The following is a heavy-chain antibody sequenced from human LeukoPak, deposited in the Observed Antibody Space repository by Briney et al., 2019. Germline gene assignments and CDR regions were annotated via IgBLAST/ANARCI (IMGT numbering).Heavy chain of an antibody. Sequence: PGGSLRLSCAASGFIFSMYGMHWVRQAPGKGLEWVAVISYDGSNKYYGDSVKGRFSISRDNSKNTLYLQMNSLRAEVTAVYYCAKDYNTYYYGSGPFDYWGQGTLVTVSS. CDR1: GFIFSMYG. CDR3: AKDYNTYYYGSGPFDY. J-gene: IGHJ4*02. D-gene: IGHD3-10*01. V-gene: IGHV3-30*18. CDR2: ISYDGSNK.